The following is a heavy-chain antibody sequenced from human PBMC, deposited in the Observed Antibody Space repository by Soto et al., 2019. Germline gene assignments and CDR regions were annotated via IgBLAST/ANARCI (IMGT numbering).Heavy chain of an antibody. V-gene: IGHV3-21*01. J-gene: IGHJ6*02. CDR3: ARDHRGGMDV. CDR2: ISSASSSI. CDR1: GFTFSYYT. Sequence: VQLVESGGRLVKPGGALRLSCAASGFTFSYYTINWVRQAPGKGLEWVSSISSASSSIYYADSVKGRFTISRDNAKNSLYLQMHSLRAEDTAVYYCARDHRGGMDVWGQGTTGTVSS.